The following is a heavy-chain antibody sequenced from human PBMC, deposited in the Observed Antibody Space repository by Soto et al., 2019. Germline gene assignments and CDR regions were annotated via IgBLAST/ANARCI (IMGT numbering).Heavy chain of an antibody. CDR1: GFTFSTFV. CDR2: IKQDGSEK. CDR3: ARDQRYYDFWSGSTDYGMDV. V-gene: IGHV3-7*01. Sequence: PGGSLRLSCAASGFTFSTFVMTWVRQAPGKGLEWVANIKQDGSEKYYVDSVKGRFTISRDNAKNSLYLQMNSLRAEDTAVYYCARDQRYYDFWSGSTDYGMDVWGQGTTVTVSS. D-gene: IGHD3-3*01. J-gene: IGHJ6*02.